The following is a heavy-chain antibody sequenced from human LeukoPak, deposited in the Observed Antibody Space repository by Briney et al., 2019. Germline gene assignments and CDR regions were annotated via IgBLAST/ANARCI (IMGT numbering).Heavy chain of an antibody. CDR1: GYTLTELS. D-gene: IGHD6-19*01. CDR2: FDPEDGET. CDR3: ATGWKAVAAPLFVY. J-gene: IGHJ4*02. Sequence: ASVKVSCKVSGYTLTELSMHWVRQAPGKGLEWMGGFDPEDGETIYAQKFQGRVTMTEDTSTDTAYMELSSLRSEDTAVYYCATGWKAVAAPLFVYWGQGTLVTVSS. V-gene: IGHV1-24*01.